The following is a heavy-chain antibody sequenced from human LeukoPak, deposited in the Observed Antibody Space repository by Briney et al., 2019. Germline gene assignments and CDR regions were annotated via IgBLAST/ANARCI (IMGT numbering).Heavy chain of an antibody. D-gene: IGHD6-19*01. CDR3: ATGTEQQWLSLDY. CDR2: IRSKTDGGTT. V-gene: IGHV3-15*01. CDR1: GFTLKNAW. Sequence: PGGSLRLSCVASGFTLKNAWMSWVCQAPGKGLEWVGRIRSKTDGGTTDYAAPVKGRFTISRDDSKNTLYLQMNSLKTEDTAVYFCATGTEQQWLSLDYWGQGTLVTVSS. J-gene: IGHJ4*02.